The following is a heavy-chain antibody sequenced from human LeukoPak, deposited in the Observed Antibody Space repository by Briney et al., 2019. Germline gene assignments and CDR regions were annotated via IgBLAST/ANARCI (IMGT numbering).Heavy chain of an antibody. V-gene: IGHV4-59*01. CDR1: GGSISSYY. CDR3: ARDNYSPPYYYYGMDV. D-gene: IGHD4-11*01. J-gene: IGHJ6*02. Sequence: SETLSLTCTVSGGSISSYYWSWIRQPPGKGLEWIGYIYYSGSTNCNPSLKSRVTISVDTSKNQFSLKLSSVTAADTAVYYCARDNYSPPYYYYGMDVWGQGTTVTVSS. CDR2: IYYSGST.